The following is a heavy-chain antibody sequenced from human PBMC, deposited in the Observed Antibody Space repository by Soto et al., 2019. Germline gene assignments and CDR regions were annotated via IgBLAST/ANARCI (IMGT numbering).Heavy chain of an antibody. CDR3: ARGDAGTDFDY. V-gene: IGHV1-3*01. J-gene: IGHJ4*02. Sequence: QVQLVQSGAEVKKPGASVKVSCKASGYTFTSYAIHWVRQAPGQRLEWMGWINAGDGVTKYSQKFQGTVTITWDTSASTAYMELSSLRSEDTAVFYCARGDAGTDFDYWGQGTLVTVSS. D-gene: IGHD3-10*01. CDR2: INAGDGVT. CDR1: GYTFTSYA.